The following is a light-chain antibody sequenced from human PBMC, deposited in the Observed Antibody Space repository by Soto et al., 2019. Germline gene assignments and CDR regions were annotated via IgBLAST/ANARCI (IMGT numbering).Light chain of an antibody. CDR3: QQFGSSPGFT. CDR2: GAS. CDR1: QSINSRY. Sequence: EIVLTQSPGTLSLSPGERATLSCRASQSINSRYLAWYQQKPGQAPRLLIYGASSRATGIPDRFSGSGSGTDFTLTIRRLEPEDFAVYYCQQFGSSPGFTFVPGTKVDIK. J-gene: IGKJ3*01. V-gene: IGKV3-20*01.